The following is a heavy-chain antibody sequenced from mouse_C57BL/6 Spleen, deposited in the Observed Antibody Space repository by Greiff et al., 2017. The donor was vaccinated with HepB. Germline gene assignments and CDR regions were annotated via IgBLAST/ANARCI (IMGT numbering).Heavy chain of an antibody. Sequence: QVQLKASGPELVKPGASVKLSCKASGYTFTSYDINWVKQRPGQGLEWIGWIYPRDGSTKYNEKFKGKATLTVDTSSSTAYMELHSLTSEDSAVYFCARCGITTVVASMDYWGQGTSVTVSS. D-gene: IGHD1-1*01. V-gene: IGHV1-85*01. CDR1: GYTFTSYD. J-gene: IGHJ4*01. CDR3: ARCGITTVVASMDY. CDR2: IYPRDGST.